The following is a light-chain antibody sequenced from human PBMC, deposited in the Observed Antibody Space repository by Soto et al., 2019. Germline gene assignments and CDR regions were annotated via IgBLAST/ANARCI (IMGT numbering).Light chain of an antibody. J-gene: IGLJ1*01. CDR2: DVS. V-gene: IGLV2-11*01. CDR3: CSYAGRYTYV. Sequence: QSALTQPRSVSGSPGQSVSISCTGTSSDVGGYNYVSWYQHHPGKAPKAMIYDVSKRPSGVPDRFSGSKSGNTASLTISGLQSEDEADYYCCSYAGRYTYVFGTGTKLTVL. CDR1: SSDVGGYNY.